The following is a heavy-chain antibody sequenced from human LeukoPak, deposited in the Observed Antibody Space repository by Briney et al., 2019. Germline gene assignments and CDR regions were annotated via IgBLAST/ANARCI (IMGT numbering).Heavy chain of an antibody. D-gene: IGHD6-19*01. CDR3: ARGQQWSN. J-gene: IGHJ4*02. V-gene: IGHV4-34*01. Sequence: MPSETLSLTCAVYGGSFSGYYWSWIRQPPGKGLEWIGEINHSGSTNYNPSLKSRVTISVDTSKNQFSLKLSSVTAADTAVYYCARGQQWSNWGQGTPVTVSS. CDR1: GGSFSGYY. CDR2: INHSGST.